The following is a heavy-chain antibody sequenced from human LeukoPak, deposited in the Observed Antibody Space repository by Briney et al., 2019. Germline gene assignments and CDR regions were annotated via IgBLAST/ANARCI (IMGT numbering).Heavy chain of an antibody. CDR2: INPNSGGT. Sequence: GASVKVSCKASGYTFTGYYMHWVRQAPGQGLEWMGWINPNSGGTNYAQKFQGRVTMTRDTSISTAYMELSRLRSDDTAVYYCARVLGVIVLAAFDIWGQGTMVTVSS. CDR1: GYTFTGYY. J-gene: IGHJ3*02. CDR3: ARVLGVIVLAAFDI. V-gene: IGHV1-2*02. D-gene: IGHD3-16*02.